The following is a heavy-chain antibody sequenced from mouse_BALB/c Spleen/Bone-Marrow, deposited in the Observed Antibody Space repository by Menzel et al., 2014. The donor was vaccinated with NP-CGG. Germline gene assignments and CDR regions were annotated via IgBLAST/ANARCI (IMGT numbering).Heavy chain of an antibody. CDR2: IDTSDSYT. V-gene: IGHV1-69*01. J-gene: IGHJ3*01. Sequence: VQLQQSGAELVMPGASVKMPCKASGHTFTDYWMHWVKQRPGQGLEWIGAIDTSDSYTSYNQKFKGKATLTVDESSNTAYMQLSSLTSEDSAVYYCARSDYRYDPLAYWGQGTLVTVSA. CDR1: GHTFTDYW. D-gene: IGHD2-14*01. CDR3: ARSDYRYDPLAY.